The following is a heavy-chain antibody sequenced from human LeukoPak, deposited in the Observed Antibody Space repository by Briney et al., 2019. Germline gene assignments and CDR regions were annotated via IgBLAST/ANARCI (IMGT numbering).Heavy chain of an antibody. J-gene: IGHJ4*02. D-gene: IGHD3-10*01. CDR2: ISSSSSYI. V-gene: IGHV3-21*01. CDR3: ARFYGSGQVA. CDR1: GFTFSSYS. Sequence: GGSLRLSCAASGFTFSSYSMNWVRQAPGKGREWVSSISSSSSYIYYADSVKGRFTTSRDNAKNSLYLQMNGLRSEDTAVYYCARFYGSGQVAWGQGTLVTVSS.